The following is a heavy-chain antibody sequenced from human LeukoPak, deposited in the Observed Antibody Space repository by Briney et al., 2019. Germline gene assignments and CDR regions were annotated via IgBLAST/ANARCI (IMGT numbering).Heavy chain of an antibody. Sequence: GGSLRLSCAASGFTFSDYYMSWIRQAPGKGLEWVSYISSSGSTIYYADSVKGRFTISRDNAKNSLYLQMNSLRAEDTAVYYCARAPRLSGRYHHFDYWGQGTLVTVSS. CDR3: ARAPRLSGRYHHFDY. CDR1: GFTFSDYY. CDR2: ISSSGSTI. D-gene: IGHD1-26*01. J-gene: IGHJ4*02. V-gene: IGHV3-11*01.